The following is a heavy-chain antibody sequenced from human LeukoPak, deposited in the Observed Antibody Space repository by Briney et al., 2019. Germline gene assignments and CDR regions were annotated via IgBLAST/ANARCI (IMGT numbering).Heavy chain of an antibody. Sequence: ASVKVSCKASGGTFSSYAISWVRQALGQGLEWMGWISAYNGNTNYAQKLQGRVTMTTDTSTSTAYMELRSLRSDDTAVYYCARDKRAAVSPLGYWGQGTLVTVSS. CDR1: GGTFSSYA. V-gene: IGHV1-18*01. CDR2: ISAYNGNT. CDR3: ARDKRAAVSPLGY. D-gene: IGHD6-13*01. J-gene: IGHJ4*02.